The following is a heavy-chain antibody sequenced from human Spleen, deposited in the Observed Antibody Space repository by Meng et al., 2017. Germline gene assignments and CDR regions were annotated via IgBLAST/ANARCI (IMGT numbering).Heavy chain of an antibody. Sequence: QVQLVESGGGLVKPVGSLRLSCAASGFTFSDYYMSWIRQAPEKGLEWISFISPSGTTIYYTDSVRGRFTISRDNAKNTVYLQMSGLRDEDTAVYYCVRDFGGWSDFWGQGTLVTVSS. V-gene: IGHV3-11*04. CDR2: ISPSGTTI. D-gene: IGHD3-3*01. CDR1: GFTFSDYY. CDR3: VRDFGGWSDF. J-gene: IGHJ5*01.